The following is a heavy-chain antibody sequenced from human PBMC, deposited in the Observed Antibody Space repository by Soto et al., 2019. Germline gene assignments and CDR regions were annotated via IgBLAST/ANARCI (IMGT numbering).Heavy chain of an antibody. J-gene: IGHJ4*02. CDR2: ISGSGGST. D-gene: IGHD6-19*01. Sequence: GGSLRLSCAASGFTFSHYAMSWVRQAPGKGLEWVSGISGSGGSTYYADSVKGRFTISRDNSKNTLYLQMNSLRAEDTAVYYCAKDRKSGSGWYWDYWGQGTLVTVSS. V-gene: IGHV3-23*01. CDR1: GFTFSHYA. CDR3: AKDRKSGSGWYWDY.